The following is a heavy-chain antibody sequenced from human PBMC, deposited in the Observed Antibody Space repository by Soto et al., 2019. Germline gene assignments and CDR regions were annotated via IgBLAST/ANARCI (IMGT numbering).Heavy chain of an antibody. CDR2: MYNTGST. Sequence: TLSLTCTVSSNSISRHYWCWLRHPPWKGLEWIGYMYNTGSTVYNPSFKSRVTISVDTSKNQFSLKLNSVTAADTAVYYCARDLWGYCGTDCYPLDVWGQGTTVTVS. CDR1: SNSISRHY. J-gene: IGHJ6*02. D-gene: IGHD2-21*02. V-gene: IGHV4-59*11. CDR3: ARDLWGYCGTDCYPLDV.